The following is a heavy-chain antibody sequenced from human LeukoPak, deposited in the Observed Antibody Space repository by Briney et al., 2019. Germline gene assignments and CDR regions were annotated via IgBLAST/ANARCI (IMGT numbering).Heavy chain of an antibody. CDR3: ARDTAITMIVVVMGLDY. CDR1: GGTFSSYA. Sequence: SVKVSCKASGGTFSSYAISWVRQAPGQGLEWMGRIIPILGIANYAQKFQGRVTITADKSTSTAYMELSSLRSEDTAVYYCARDTAITMIVVVMGLDYWGQGTLVTVSS. J-gene: IGHJ4*02. D-gene: IGHD3-22*01. V-gene: IGHV1-69*04. CDR2: IIPILGIA.